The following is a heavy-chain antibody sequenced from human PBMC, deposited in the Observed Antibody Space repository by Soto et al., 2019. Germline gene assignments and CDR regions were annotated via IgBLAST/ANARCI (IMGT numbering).Heavy chain of an antibody. Sequence: SETLSLTCTVSGGSISSYYWSWIRQPPGKGLEWIGEIYHSGSTNYNPSLKSRVTISVDKSKNQFSLKLSSVTAADTAVYYCARVVDFWRGYPERHLGMDVWGQGTTVTVSS. J-gene: IGHJ6*02. D-gene: IGHD3-3*01. CDR2: IYHSGST. CDR1: GGSISSYY. V-gene: IGHV4-59*12. CDR3: ARVVDFWRGYPERHLGMDV.